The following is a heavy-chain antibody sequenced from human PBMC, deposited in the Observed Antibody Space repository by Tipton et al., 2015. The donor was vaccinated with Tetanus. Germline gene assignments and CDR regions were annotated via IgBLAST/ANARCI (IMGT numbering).Heavy chain of an antibody. Sequence: LEWVANIKHDETEKYYVDSVRGRFNISRDNAKRSLYLQMDSLRAEDTAVYYCARERGTSGWGFWGQGTLVSVPS. CDR3: ARERGTSGWGF. D-gene: IGHD6-19*01. CDR2: IKHDETEK. V-gene: IGHV3-7*01. J-gene: IGHJ4*02.